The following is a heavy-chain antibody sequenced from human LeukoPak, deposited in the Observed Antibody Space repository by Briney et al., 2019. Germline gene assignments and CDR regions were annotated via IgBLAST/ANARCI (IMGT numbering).Heavy chain of an antibody. Sequence: GASVKLSCKTSGFTFVGHYMHWVRQAPGQGLEGMGWINSDSGGTDYPQKFRGRVTMTRDTSSNTLYMELSSLRSDDTAVYYCARLGGAQGYYYRSGSNHYFDHWGQGTLVTVSS. V-gene: IGHV1-2*02. CDR3: ARLGGAQGYYYRSGSNHYFDH. D-gene: IGHD3-10*01. CDR1: GFTFVGHY. J-gene: IGHJ4*02. CDR2: INSDSGGT.